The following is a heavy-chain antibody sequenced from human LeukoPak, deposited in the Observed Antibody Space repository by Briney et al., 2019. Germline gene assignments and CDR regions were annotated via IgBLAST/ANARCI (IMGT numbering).Heavy chain of an antibody. CDR2: INPNSGGT. J-gene: IGHJ6*03. Sequence: ASVKVSCKASGYTFTGYYMHWVRQAPGQGLEWMGWINPNSGGTNYAQKFQGRVTMTRDTSISTAYMELSRLRSEDTAVYYCARDTKGKRMLGDYYYYMDVWGKGTTVTVSS. V-gene: IGHV1-2*02. D-gene: IGHD2-8*01. CDR3: ARDTKGKRMLGDYYYYMDV. CDR1: GYTFTGYY.